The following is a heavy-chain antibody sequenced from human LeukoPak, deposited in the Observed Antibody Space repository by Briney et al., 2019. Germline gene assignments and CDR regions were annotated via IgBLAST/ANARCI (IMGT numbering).Heavy chain of an antibody. CDR2: IYYSGST. J-gene: IGHJ5*02. D-gene: IGHD3-22*01. V-gene: IGHV4-59*01. Sequence: SETLSLTCTASAGSISSYYWSWIRQPPGKGLEWIGYIYYSGSTNYNPSLKSRVTISVDTSKNQFSLKLSSVTAADTAVYYCARESDSSGYCFDPWGQGTLVTVSS. CDR1: AGSISSYY. CDR3: ARESDSSGYCFDP.